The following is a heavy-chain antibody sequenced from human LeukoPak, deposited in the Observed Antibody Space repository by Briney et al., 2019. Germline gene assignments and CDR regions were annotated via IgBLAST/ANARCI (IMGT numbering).Heavy chain of an antibody. D-gene: IGHD3-22*01. CDR2: ISGSGGST. CDR3: AKDPNYYDSSAHDY. CDR1: GFTFSSYA. J-gene: IGHJ4*02. V-gene: IGHV3-23*01. Sequence: SGGSLRLSCAASGFTFSSYAMSWVRQAPGKGLEWVSAISGSGGSTYYADSVKGRFTISRDNSKNTLYLQMDSLRAEDTAVYYCAKDPNYYDSSAHDYWGQGTLVTASS.